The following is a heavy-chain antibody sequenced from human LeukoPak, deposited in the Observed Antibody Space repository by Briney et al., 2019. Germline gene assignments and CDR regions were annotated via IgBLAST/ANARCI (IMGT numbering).Heavy chain of an antibody. J-gene: IGHJ4*02. D-gene: IGHD6-19*01. CDR1: GFSFNRAW. V-gene: IGHV3-15*01. CDR2: IKSKTDGGTT. CDR3: TTDGIAVAGHF. Sequence: GGSLRLSCAVSGFSFNRAWMSWVRQAPGKGLERVGRIKSKTDGGTTDYAAPVKGRFTISRDDSKNTVYVEMNSLKAEDTAAYYCTTDGIAVAGHFWGQGTLVTVSS.